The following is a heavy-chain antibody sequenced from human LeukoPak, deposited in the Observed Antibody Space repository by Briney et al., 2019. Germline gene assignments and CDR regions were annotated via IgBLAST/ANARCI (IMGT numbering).Heavy chain of an antibody. Sequence: ERSLRLSCTASGFTISNFGMHWVRLAPGKGLEWLAVIWYDGKSKYYADSVKGRFTISRDDSKNTVHLQMNSLRADDTAVYYCAKGIQVTTGGYFDYWGQGTLVTVSS. D-gene: IGHD4-11*01. J-gene: IGHJ4*02. V-gene: IGHV3-33*06. CDR3: AKGIQVTTGGYFDY. CDR1: GFTISNFG. CDR2: IWYDGKSK.